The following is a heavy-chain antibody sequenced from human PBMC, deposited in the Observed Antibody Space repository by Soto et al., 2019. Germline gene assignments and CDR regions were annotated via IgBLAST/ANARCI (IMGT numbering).Heavy chain of an antibody. J-gene: IGHJ6*02. CDR1: GFTFSSYG. D-gene: IGHD1-26*01. Sequence: QVQLVESGGGVVQPGRSLRLSCAASGFTFSSYGMHWVRQAPGKGLEWVAVISYDGSNKYYADSVKGRFTISRDNSKNTLYLQMNSRRAEDTAVYDCAGVGDSGSYYYYYGMDVWGQGTTVTVSS. V-gene: IGHV3-30*03. CDR3: AGVGDSGSYYYYYGMDV. CDR2: ISYDGSNK.